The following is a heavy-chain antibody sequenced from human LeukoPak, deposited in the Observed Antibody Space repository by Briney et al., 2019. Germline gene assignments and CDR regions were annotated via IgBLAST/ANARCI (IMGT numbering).Heavy chain of an antibody. V-gene: IGHV3-74*01. CDR1: GFTFSSYW. Sequence: GGSLRLSCAASGFTFSSYWMHWVRQARGKGLVWVSRISTDGFSTIYADSVKGRFTISRDNAKNTLYLQMSSLRAEDTAVYYCARESSYAFDIWGQGSVVTVSS. CDR2: ISTDGFST. J-gene: IGHJ3*02. CDR3: ARESSYAFDI.